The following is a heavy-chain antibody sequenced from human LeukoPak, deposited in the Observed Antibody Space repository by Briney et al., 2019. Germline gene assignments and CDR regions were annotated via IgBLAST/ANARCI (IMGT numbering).Heavy chain of an antibody. J-gene: IGHJ5*02. V-gene: IGHV4-31*03. CDR2: IYYSGST. CDR1: GGSLSSGGYY. CDR3: ANYGSGSYRFDP. D-gene: IGHD3-10*01. Sequence: PSQTLSLTCTVSGGSLSSGGYYWSWIRQHPGKGLEWIGYIYYSGSTYYNPSLKSRVTISVDTSKNQFSLKLSSVTAADTAVYYCANYGSGSYRFDPWGQGTLVTVSS.